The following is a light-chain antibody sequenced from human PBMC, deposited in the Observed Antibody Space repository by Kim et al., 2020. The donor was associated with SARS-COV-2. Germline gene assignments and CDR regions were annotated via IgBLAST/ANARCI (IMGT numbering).Light chain of an antibody. CDR1: QGIRND. CDR3: LQNHNYPLT. CDR2: HAS. V-gene: IGKV1-6*01. J-gene: IGKJ4*01. Sequence: ASVGDRVTITCRASQGIRNDLGWYQQKPGKAPKFLIYHASTLQSRVASRFSGSGSGTDFTLTISSLQPEDFATYYCLQNHNYPLTFGGGTKVDIK.